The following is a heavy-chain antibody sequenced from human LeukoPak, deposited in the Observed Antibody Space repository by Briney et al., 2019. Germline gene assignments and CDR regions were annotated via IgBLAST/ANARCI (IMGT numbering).Heavy chain of an antibody. J-gene: IGHJ4*02. CDR2: IYYSGST. V-gene: IGHV4-59*01. CDR3: ARDHDGSWGQPFDY. Sequence: SETLSLTCTVSGGSISSYYWSWIRQPPGKGLEWIGYIYYSGSTNYNPSLKSRVTISVDTSKSQFSLKLSSVTAADTAVYYCARDHDGSWGQPFDYWGQGTLVTVSS. CDR1: GGSISSYY. D-gene: IGHD6-13*01.